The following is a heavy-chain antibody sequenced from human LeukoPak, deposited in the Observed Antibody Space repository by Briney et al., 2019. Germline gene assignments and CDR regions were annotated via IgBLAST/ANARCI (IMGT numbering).Heavy chain of an antibody. V-gene: IGHV4-34*01. Sequence: PSGTLSLTCAVYGGSFSGYYWSWIRQPPGKGLEWIGEINHSGSTNYNPSLKSRVTISVDTSKNQFSLKLSSVTAADTAVYYCASPYSSGWYGYYYYGMDVWGQGTTVTVSS. CDR3: ASPYSSGWYGYYYYGMDV. J-gene: IGHJ6*02. D-gene: IGHD6-19*01. CDR2: INHSGST. CDR1: GGSFSGYY.